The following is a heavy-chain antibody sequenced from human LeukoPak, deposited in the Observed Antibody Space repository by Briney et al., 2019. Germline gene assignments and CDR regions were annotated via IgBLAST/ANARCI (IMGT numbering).Heavy chain of an antibody. J-gene: IGHJ5*02. CDR2: IYYSGST. Sequence: SETLSLTCTVSGGSISSYYWSWIRQPPGKGLEWIGYIYYSGSTNYNPSLKSRVTISADTSKNQFSLKLSSVTAADTAVYYCAKNGQSGFSFDPWGQGTLVTVSS. CDR1: GGSISSYY. D-gene: IGHD2-8*01. CDR3: AKNGQSGFSFDP. V-gene: IGHV4-59*12.